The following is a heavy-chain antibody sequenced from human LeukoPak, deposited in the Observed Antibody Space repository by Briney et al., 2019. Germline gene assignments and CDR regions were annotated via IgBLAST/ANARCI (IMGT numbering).Heavy chain of an antibody. CDR2: IYYSGST. CDR1: GGSISSSSYY. J-gene: IGHJ4*02. V-gene: IGHV4-39*01. D-gene: IGHD3-22*01. Sequence: SETLSLTCTVSGGSISSSSYYWGWIRQPPGKGLEWIGSIYYSGSTYYNPSLKSRVTISVDTSKNQFSLKLSSVTAADTAVYYCARAVYYDSSGYPFDYWGQGTLVTVSS. CDR3: ARAVYYDSSGYPFDY.